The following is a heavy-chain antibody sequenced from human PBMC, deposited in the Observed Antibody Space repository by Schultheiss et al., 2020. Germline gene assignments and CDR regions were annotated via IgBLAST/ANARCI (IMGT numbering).Heavy chain of an antibody. CDR3: TRQVSGGSCPY. J-gene: IGHJ4*02. CDR1: GFTFSGSA. V-gene: IGHV3-73*01. CDR2: IRSKANSYAT. D-gene: IGHD2-15*01. Sequence: WGSLRLSCAASGFTFSGSAMHWVRQASGKGLEWVGRIRSKANSYATAYAASVKGRFTISRDDSKNTAYLQMNSLKTEDTAVYYCTRQVSGGSCPYWGQGTLVTVSS.